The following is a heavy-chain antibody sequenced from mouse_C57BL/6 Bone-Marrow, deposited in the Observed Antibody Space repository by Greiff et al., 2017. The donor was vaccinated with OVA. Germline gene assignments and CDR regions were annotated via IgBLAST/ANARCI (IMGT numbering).Heavy chain of an antibody. CDR3: TKLGLHWYFDV. D-gene: IGHD4-1*01. CDR1: GYTFTDYE. Sequence: QVQLKQSGAELVRPGASVTLSCKASGYTFTDYEMHWVKQTPVHGLEWIGAIDPETGGTAYNQKFKGKAILTADKSSSTAYMELRSLTSEDSAVYYCTKLGLHWYFDVWGTGTTVTVSS. V-gene: IGHV1-15*01. J-gene: IGHJ1*03. CDR2: IDPETGGT.